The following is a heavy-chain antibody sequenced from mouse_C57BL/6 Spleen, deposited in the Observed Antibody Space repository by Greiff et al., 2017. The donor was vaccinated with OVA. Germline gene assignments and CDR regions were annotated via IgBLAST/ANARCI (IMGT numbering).Heavy chain of an antibody. J-gene: IGHJ3*01. V-gene: IGHV1-36*01. D-gene: IGHD2-1*01. CDR1: GFTFTDYY. Sequence: VQLQQSGPVLVKPGPSVKISCKASGFTFTDYYMHWVKQSHGKSLEWIGLVYPYNGGTSYNQKFKGKATLTVDTSSSTAYMELNSLTSEDSAVYYCVGLLYGNHRGFADWGQGTLVTVSA. CDR3: VGLLYGNHRGFAD. CDR2: VYPYNGGT.